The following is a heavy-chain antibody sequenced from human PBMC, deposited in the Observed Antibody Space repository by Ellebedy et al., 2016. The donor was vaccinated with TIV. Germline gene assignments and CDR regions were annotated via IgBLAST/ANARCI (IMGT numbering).Heavy chain of an antibody. Sequence: AASVKVSCKASGYTFTGYYMHWVRQAPGQGLEWMGWINPNSGGTNYAQKFQGWVTMTRDTSLSTAYMELSRLRSDDTAVYYCAREGFGELFHYGMDVWGQGTTVTVSS. V-gene: IGHV1-2*04. D-gene: IGHD3-10*01. CDR1: GYTFTGYY. CDR2: INPNSGGT. J-gene: IGHJ6*02. CDR3: AREGFGELFHYGMDV.